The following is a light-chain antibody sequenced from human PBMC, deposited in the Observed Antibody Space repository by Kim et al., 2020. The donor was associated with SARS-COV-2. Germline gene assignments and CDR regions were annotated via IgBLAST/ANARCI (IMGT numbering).Light chain of an antibody. V-gene: IGLV2-14*01. CDR2: DVS. J-gene: IGLJ2*01. CDR3: SSYTSSSTVV. Sequence: QSALTQPASVSGSPGQSITISCTGTSSDVGGYNYVSWYQQHPGKAPKLMIYDVSKRPSGVSNRFSGSKSGNTASLTISGLQAEEEADYYCSSYTSSSTVVFGGGTQLTVL. CDR1: SSDVGGYNY.